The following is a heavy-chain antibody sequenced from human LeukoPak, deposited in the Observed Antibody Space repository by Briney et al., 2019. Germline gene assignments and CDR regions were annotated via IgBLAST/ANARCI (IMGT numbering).Heavy chain of an antibody. D-gene: IGHD1-7*01. Sequence: GESLKISCKASGYSFPSYCISWVRQMPGKGLEYIGRIDPSDSHSNYSPSFQGHVTISVDKSITTAYLQWSSLRASDTAIYYCARQGFNWNYRDYWGQGTLVTVSS. CDR3: ARQGFNWNYRDY. CDR1: GYSFPSYC. CDR2: IDPSDSHS. J-gene: IGHJ4*02. V-gene: IGHV5-10-1*01.